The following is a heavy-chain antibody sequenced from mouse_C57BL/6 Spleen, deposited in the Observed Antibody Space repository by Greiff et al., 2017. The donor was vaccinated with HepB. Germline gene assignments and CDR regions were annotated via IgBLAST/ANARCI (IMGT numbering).Heavy chain of an antibody. CDR1: GIAFSRYW. Sequence: CTASGIAFSRYWMRWVRRAPGKGLEWIGEINPDSSTINYAPSLKDKFIISRDNAKNTLYLQMSKVRSEDTALYYCARRGWDGAMDYWGQGTSVTVSS. V-gene: IGHV4-1*01. J-gene: IGHJ4*01. D-gene: IGHD4-1*01. CDR3: ARRGWDGAMDY. CDR2: INPDSSTI.